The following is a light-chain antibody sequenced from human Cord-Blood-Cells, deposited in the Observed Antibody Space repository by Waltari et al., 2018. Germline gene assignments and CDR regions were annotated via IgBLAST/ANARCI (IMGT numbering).Light chain of an antibody. CDR2: KAS. J-gene: IGKJ1*01. CDR1: QSISSW. CDR3: QQYNSYPWT. Sequence: DIQMTQSPSTLSASVGDSVTITCRASQSISSWLAWYKQKPGKAPKRLIYKASSLESGVPSRFSGSGSGTEFTLTISSLQPDDFATYYCQQYNSYPWTFGQGTKVEIK. V-gene: IGKV1-5*03.